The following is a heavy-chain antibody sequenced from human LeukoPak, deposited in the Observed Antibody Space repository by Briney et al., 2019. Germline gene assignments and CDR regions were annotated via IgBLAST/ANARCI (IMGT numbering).Heavy chain of an antibody. D-gene: IGHD6-19*01. CDR1: GFTFSSCA. V-gene: IGHV3-23*01. J-gene: IGHJ4*02. CDR3: AKEGEGYSSGWFVDY. CDR2: MSGSGGGT. Sequence: GGSLRLSCAASGFTFSSCAMSWVRQAPGKGLEWVSAMSGSGGGTYYADSVKGRSTISRDNSKNTLSLQMNSLRAEDTAVYYCAKEGEGYSSGWFVDYWGQGTLVTVSS.